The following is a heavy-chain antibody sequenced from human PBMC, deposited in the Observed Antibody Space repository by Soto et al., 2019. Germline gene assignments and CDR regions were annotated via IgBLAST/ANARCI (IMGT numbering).Heavy chain of an antibody. Sequence: PGGSLRLSCAASGFTFSSYAMSWVRQAPGKGLEWVSAISGSGGSTYYADSVKGRFTISRDNSKNTLYLQMNSLRAEDTAVYYCAKRQVRGVLYYYYYYMDVWGKGTTVTVSS. CDR1: GFTFSSYA. V-gene: IGHV3-23*01. CDR2: ISGSGGST. D-gene: IGHD3-10*01. CDR3: AKRQVRGVLYYYYYYMDV. J-gene: IGHJ6*03.